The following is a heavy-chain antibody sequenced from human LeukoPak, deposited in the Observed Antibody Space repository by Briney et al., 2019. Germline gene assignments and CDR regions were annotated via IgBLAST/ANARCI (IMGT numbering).Heavy chain of an antibody. CDR3: ARVPPYQLPRGPQYNWFDP. CDR2: ISAYNGNT. J-gene: IGHJ5*02. CDR1: GYTFTSYG. V-gene: IGHV1-18*01. Sequence: ASVKVSCKASGYTFTSYGISWVRQAPGQGLEWMGWISAYNGNTNYAQKLQGRVTMTTDTSTSTAYMELRSLRSDDTAVYYCARVPPYQLPRGPQYNWFDPWGQGTLVTVSS. D-gene: IGHD2-2*01.